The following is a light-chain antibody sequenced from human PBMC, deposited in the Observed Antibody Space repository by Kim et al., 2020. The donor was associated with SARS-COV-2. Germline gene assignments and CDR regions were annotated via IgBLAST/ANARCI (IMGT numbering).Light chain of an antibody. Sequence: EIVLTQSPGTLSLSPGERATLSCRASQSVGSSYLAWYQQKPGQAPRLLIYGASSRATGIPDRFSGSASGTDFTLTISRLEPEDFAVYYCQQYGSSPLTFGQGTKVDIK. J-gene: IGKJ1*01. CDR2: GAS. CDR3: QQYGSSPLT. CDR1: QSVGSSY. V-gene: IGKV3-20*01.